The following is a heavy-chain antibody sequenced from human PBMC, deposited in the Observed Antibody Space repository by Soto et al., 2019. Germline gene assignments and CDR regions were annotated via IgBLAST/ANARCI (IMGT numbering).Heavy chain of an antibody. CDR3: ARYDFGIFDY. CDR2: IYHSETT. Sequence: SETLSLTCAVSGDSISSSYWWSWVRQPPGKGLEWIGEIYHSETTNYNPSLKSRVTLSMDKSKNQFSLMLTSVTAADTAVYFCARYDFGIFDYWGHGILVTV. CDR1: GDSISSSYW. J-gene: IGHJ4*01. D-gene: IGHD4-17*01. V-gene: IGHV4-4*02.